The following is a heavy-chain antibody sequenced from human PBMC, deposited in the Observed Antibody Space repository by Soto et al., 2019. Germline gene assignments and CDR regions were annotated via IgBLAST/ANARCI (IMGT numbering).Heavy chain of an antibody. Sequence: SETLSLTCTVSGGSISSSSYYWGWIRQPPGKGLEWIGSIYYSGSTYYNPSLKSRVTISVDTSKNQFSLKLSPVTAADTAVYYCARRGKGSGWLRGPHYFDYWGQGTLVTVSS. V-gene: IGHV4-39*01. D-gene: IGHD6-19*01. J-gene: IGHJ4*02. CDR1: GGSISSSSYY. CDR2: IYYSGST. CDR3: ARRGKGSGWLRGPHYFDY.